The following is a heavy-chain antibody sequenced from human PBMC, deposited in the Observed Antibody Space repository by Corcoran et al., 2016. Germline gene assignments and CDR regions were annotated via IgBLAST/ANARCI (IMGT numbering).Heavy chain of an antibody. CDR3: ARGKWGQGSYAVDI. CDR2: IYYSGST. V-gene: IGHV4-39*07. J-gene: IGHJ3*02. D-gene: IGHD2-8*01. CDR1: GGSISSSSYY. Sequence: QLQLQESGPGLVKPSETLSLTCTVSGGSISSSSYYWGWIRQPPGERLEWIGSIYYSGSTYYNPSLKSRVTISVDTSKNQFSLKLSAVTAADTAVYYCARGKWGQGSYAVDIWGQGTMVTVSS.